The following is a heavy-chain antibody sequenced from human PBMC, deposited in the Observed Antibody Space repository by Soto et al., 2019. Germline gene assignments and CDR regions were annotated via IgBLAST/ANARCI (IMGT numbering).Heavy chain of an antibody. Sequence: EVQLLQSGGGLVQPGGSLRLSCAASGFTFSTYAMNWVRQAPGKGLEWVSGISGSGGRTLYANSVKGRFTISRDNSKDTLKLQMNSLRDEDTAVYYCAREGSVNTYWYLDLWGRGTLATVSS. CDR3: AREGSVNTYWYLDL. V-gene: IGHV3-23*01. CDR1: GFTFSTYA. CDR2: ISGSGGRT. D-gene: IGHD4-17*01. J-gene: IGHJ2*01.